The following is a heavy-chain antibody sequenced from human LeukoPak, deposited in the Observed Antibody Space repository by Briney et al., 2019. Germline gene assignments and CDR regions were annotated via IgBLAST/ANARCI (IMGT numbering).Heavy chain of an antibody. Sequence: DPSETLSLTCTVSGGSISSSSYYWGWIRQPPGKGLEWIGSIYYSGSTYYNPSLKSRVTISVDTSKNQFSLKLSSVTAADTAVYYCARDSIGSWYGFYWGQGTLVTVSS. CDR2: IYYSGST. CDR1: GGSISSSSYY. V-gene: IGHV4-39*07. J-gene: IGHJ4*02. CDR3: ARDSIGSWYGFY. D-gene: IGHD6-13*01.